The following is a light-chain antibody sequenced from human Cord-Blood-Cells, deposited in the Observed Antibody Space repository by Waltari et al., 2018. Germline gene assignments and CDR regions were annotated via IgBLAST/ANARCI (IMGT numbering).Light chain of an antibody. CDR3: CSYAGSSTFHVV. CDR1: SSDVGSYNL. Sequence: QSALTQPASVSGSPGQSITISCTGTSSDVGSYNLVSWYQQHPGKAPKLMIYEGSKRHSGVSNRFSGSKSCNTASLTIAGLQRDDEADYYCCSYAGSSTFHVVFGGGTKLTVL. V-gene: IGLV2-23*03. CDR2: EGS. J-gene: IGLJ2*01.